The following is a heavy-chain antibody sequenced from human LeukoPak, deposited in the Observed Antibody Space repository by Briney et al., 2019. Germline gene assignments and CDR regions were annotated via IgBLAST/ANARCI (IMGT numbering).Heavy chain of an antibody. CDR2: IYYSGST. Sequence: SETLSLTCTVSGGSISSYYWSWIRQPPGKGLEWIGYIYYSGSTNYNPSLKSRVTISVDTSKNQFSLKLSSVTAADTAVYYCARGGGATRPYYFDYWGQGTLVTVSS. V-gene: IGHV4-59*01. D-gene: IGHD5-24*01. J-gene: IGHJ4*02. CDR1: GGSISSYY. CDR3: ARGGGATRPYYFDY.